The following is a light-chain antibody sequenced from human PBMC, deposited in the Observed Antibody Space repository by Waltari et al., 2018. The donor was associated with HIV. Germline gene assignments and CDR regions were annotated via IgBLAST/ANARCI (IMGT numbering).Light chain of an antibody. CDR1: SSDVGGYHY. CDR3: SSYTSSSTWV. CDR2: EVS. Sequence: QSALTQPASVSGSPGQSITIPCTGTSSDVGGYHYVSWYQHHPGKAPKLMIYEVSNRPSGVSNRFSGSKSGNTASLTISGLQAEDEADYYCSSYTSSSTWVFGGGTKLTVL. V-gene: IGLV2-14*01. J-gene: IGLJ3*02.